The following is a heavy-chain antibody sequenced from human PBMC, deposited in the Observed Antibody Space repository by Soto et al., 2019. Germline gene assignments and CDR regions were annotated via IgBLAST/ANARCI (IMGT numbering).Heavy chain of an antibody. J-gene: IGHJ5*02. V-gene: IGHV1-69*13. CDR3: AREYYSSGYYGYWFDP. D-gene: IGHD3-22*01. CDR1: GGTFSSYA. CDR2: IIPIFGTA. Sequence: SVKVSCKASGGTFSSYAISWVRQAPGQGLEWMGGIIPIFGTANYAQKFQGRVTITADESTSTAYMELSSLRSEDTAVYYCAREYYSSGYYGYWFDPWGQGTLVTVSS.